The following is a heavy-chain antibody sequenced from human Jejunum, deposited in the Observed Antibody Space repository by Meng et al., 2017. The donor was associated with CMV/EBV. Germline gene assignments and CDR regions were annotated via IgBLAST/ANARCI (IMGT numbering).Heavy chain of an antibody. V-gene: IGHV7-4-1*02. CDR1: GYSFTTHA. D-gene: IGHD5-24*01. Sequence: SGYSFTTHAVEWVRQAPGQGLEWMGWINTDTGNPTYAQDFTGRFVFSLDTSVNTAYLQINDLKPEDTAVYYCGRERDGYNLSPFDYWGQGTLVTVSS. CDR3: GRERDGYNLSPFDY. CDR2: INTDTGNP. J-gene: IGHJ4*02.